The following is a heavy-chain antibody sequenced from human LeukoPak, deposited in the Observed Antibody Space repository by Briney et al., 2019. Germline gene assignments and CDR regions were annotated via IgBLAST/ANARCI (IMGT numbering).Heavy chain of an antibody. CDR1: GYTFTSYA. CDR2: INAGNGNT. D-gene: IGHD6-19*01. J-gene: IGHJ5*02. CDR3: ARRRSGWSYNWFDP. Sequence: GASVKVSCKASGYTFTSYAMHWVRQAPGQRLEWMGWINAGNGNTKYSQKFQGRVTITRNTSISTAYMELSSLRSEDTAVYYCARRRSGWSYNWFDPWGQGTLVTVSS. V-gene: IGHV1-3*01.